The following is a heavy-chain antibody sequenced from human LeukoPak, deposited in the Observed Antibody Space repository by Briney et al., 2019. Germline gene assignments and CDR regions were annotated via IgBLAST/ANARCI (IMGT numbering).Heavy chain of an antibody. V-gene: IGHV4-31*03. CDR3: ARDRPTDYYYYGMDV. CDR2: IYYSGST. J-gene: IGHJ6*02. CDR1: GGSISSGGYY. Sequence: SETLSLTCTVSGGSISSGGYYWSWIRQHPGKGLEWTGYIYYSGSTYYNPSLKSRVTISVDTSKNQFSLKLSSVTAADTAVYYCARDRPTDYYYYGMDVWGQGTTVTVSS.